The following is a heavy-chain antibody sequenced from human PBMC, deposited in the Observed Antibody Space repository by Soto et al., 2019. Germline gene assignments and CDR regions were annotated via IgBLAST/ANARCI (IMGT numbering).Heavy chain of an antibody. D-gene: IGHD1-1*01. CDR1: GASLTSGVYY. Sequence: SETLSLTCSVSGASLTSGVYYWSWVRQPPGRQLEWIGSIYYRGTTNYNPSLTGRVTISEDTSTNQFSVTVKSVTAADTAVYFCARANCVGCPFDLWGQGPLVTVSS. CDR2: IYYRGTT. J-gene: IGHJ4*02. CDR3: ARANCVGCPFDL. V-gene: IGHV4-61*08.